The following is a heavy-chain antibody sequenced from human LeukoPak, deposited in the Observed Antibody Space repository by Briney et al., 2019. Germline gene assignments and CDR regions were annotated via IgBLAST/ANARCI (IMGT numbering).Heavy chain of an antibody. D-gene: IGHD3-3*01. CDR1: GFTFSSYA. CDR3: AKPPPIELDFWSGYYTGFDY. J-gene: IGHJ4*02. CDR2: ISGSGGST. Sequence: QPGGSLRLSCAASGFTFSSYAMSWVRQAPGKGLEWVSAISGSGGSTYYADSVKGRFTISRDNSKNTLYLQMNSLRAEDTAVYYCAKPPPIELDFWSGYYTGFDYWGQGTLVTVSS. V-gene: IGHV3-23*01.